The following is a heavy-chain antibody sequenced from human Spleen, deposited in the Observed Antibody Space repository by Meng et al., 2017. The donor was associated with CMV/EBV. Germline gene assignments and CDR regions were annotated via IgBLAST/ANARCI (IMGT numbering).Heavy chain of an antibody. CDR3: ARESGGGGNFDY. J-gene: IGHJ4*02. Sequence: SAPGLEKPSVTLPLTCTASRCFISSSSYYWGWIRQPPGKGLEWIGSISYSGTTYYNPSLKSRVTISVDMSKNQFSLKLSSVTAADTAVYYCARESGGGGNFDYWGQGTLVTVSS. CDR1: RCFISSSSYY. V-gene: IGHV4-39*07. CDR2: ISYSGTT. D-gene: IGHD3-16*01.